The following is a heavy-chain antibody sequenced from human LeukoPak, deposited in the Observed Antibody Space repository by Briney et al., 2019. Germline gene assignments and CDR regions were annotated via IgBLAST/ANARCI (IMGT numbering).Heavy chain of an antibody. V-gene: IGHV4-39*06. D-gene: IGHD2-21*02. CDR1: GGSISSGGYF. J-gene: IGHJ4*02. CDR2: IYYTGSS. CDR3: AGGGVVVTAVRFAY. Sequence: SETLSLTCTVSGGSISSGGYFWVWIRQPPGKGLESIGSIYYTGSSYYHSSLRSRLTMSVDTSKKKCTMRLSSVTAADTAMYYCAGGGVVVTAVRFAYWGQGTLVTVAS.